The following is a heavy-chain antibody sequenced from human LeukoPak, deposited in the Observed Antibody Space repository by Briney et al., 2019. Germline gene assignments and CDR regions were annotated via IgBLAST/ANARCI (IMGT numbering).Heavy chain of an antibody. D-gene: IGHD6-13*01. J-gene: IGHJ4*02. CDR1: GGSLNSYY. Sequence: SETLSLTCTVSGGSLNSYYWSWIRQPPGKGLEWSGYIFYSGSTSYNPSLESRVTISVDTSKNPFTLKLGSVTAAATAVYFCARHAGSWTYFDYWGQGTLVTVSS. CDR2: IFYSGST. CDR3: ARHAGSWTYFDY. V-gene: IGHV4-59*08.